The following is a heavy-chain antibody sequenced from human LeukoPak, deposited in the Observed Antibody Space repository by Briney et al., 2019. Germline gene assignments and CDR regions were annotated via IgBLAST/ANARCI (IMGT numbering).Heavy chain of an antibody. CDR1: GFTFSSYS. Sequence: GGSLRLSCAASGFTFSSYSMNWVRQAPGKGLEWVSSIGTSSSYIYYADSLKGRFTISRDNAQNSLYLQMNRLIVEDTAVYYCARDGSYYGQYYFDYWGRGTLVSVSS. V-gene: IGHV3-21*01. CDR3: ARDGSYYGQYYFDY. J-gene: IGHJ4*02. CDR2: IGTSSSYI. D-gene: IGHD1-26*01.